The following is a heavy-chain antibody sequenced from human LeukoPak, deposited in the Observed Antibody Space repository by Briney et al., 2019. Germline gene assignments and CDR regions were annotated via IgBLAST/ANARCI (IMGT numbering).Heavy chain of an antibody. J-gene: IGHJ6*02. CDR1: GFTFSSFE. CDR2: ISTSDSDI. CDR3: ARGHYGMDV. Sequence: PGGSLRLSCAASGFTFSSFEMNWVRQAPGKGLEWVSYISTSDSDIYYADSVKGRFTLSRDNAKNSLFLQMNSLRAEDTAVYYCARGHYGMDVWGQGTSVTVSS. V-gene: IGHV3-48*03.